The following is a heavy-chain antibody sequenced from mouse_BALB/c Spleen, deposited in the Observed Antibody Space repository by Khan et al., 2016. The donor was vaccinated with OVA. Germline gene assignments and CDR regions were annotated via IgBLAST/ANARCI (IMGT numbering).Heavy chain of an antibody. CDR2: ISTYSGNT. V-gene: IGHV1S137*01. CDR1: GYTFTDYA. J-gene: IGHJ2*01. CDR3: ARPSYDGYYDS. Sequence: QVQLQQPGPELVRPGVSVKISCKGSGYTFTDYAMYWVKQSHAKSLEWIGLISTYSGNTNYNQKFKGKATMTVDKSSSTAYMELARLTSEDSASYYCARPSYDGYYDSWGQGTALTVSS. D-gene: IGHD2-3*01.